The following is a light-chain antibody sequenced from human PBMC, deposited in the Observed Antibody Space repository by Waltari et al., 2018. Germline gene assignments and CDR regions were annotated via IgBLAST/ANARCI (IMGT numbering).Light chain of an antibody. J-gene: IGLJ2*01. CDR2: DDR. CDR3: QVWDTSTDHVV. CDR1: NIGNKI. V-gene: IGLV3-21*02. Sequence: SYVVTQPPSVSVAPGQTAGITCGGNNIGNKIEHSYQQKPGQAPVLVVYDDRDRPPGIPERFSGSKSANTATLTITGVVAGDEADYYCQVWDTSTDHVVFGGGTKLTVL.